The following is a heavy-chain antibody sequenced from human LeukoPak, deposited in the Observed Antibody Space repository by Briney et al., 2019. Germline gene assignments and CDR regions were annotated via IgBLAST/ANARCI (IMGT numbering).Heavy chain of an antibody. D-gene: IGHD2-15*01. CDR1: GYTFTGYY. CDR2: INPNSGGT. CDR3: ARDRRYCSGGSCYSDAFDI. J-gene: IGHJ3*02. Sequence: ASVKVSCKASGYTFTGYYMHWVRQAPGQGLEWMVWINPNSGGTNYAQKFQGWVTMTRDTSISTAYMELSRLRSDDTAVYYCARDRRYCSGGSCYSDAFDIWGQGTMVTVSS. V-gene: IGHV1-2*04.